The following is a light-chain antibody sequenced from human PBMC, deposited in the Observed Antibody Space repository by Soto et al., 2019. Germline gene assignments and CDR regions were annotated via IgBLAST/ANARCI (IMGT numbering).Light chain of an antibody. CDR3: QSYDSSLSGV. Sequence: QSVLTQPPSVSGAPGQRVTISCTGSSSNIGAGYDVHWYQQLPGTAPKLLIYGNSNRPSGVPDRFSGSKSGTSASLAITGLQAEDEADYYCQSYDSSLSGVFGVGTQLTVL. J-gene: IGLJ3*02. V-gene: IGLV1-40*01. CDR1: SSNIGAGYD. CDR2: GNS.